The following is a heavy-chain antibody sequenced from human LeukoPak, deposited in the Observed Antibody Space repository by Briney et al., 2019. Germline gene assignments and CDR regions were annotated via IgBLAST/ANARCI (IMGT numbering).Heavy chain of an antibody. J-gene: IGHJ6*03. CDR2: IYHSGST. CDR1: GGSISSGGYY. D-gene: IGHD1-14*01. Sequence: SETLSLTCTVSGGSISSGGYYWSWIRQPPGKGLEWIGYIYHSGSTYYNPSLKSRVTISVDRSKNQFSPKLSSVTAADTAVYYCARVYGNLLGYMDVWGKGTTVTVSS. V-gene: IGHV4-30-2*01. CDR3: ARVYGNLLGYMDV.